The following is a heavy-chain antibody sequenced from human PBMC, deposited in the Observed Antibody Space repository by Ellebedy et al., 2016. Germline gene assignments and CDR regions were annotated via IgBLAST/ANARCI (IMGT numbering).Heavy chain of an antibody. CDR3: RPGHYANL. CDR2: ISAGSDTT. V-gene: IGHV3-23*01. Sequence: GGSLRLSXTASGLNFNTFFMSWVRQAPGKGLEWVSTISAGSDTTRLADSVRGRFTVSRDNSKYILYLHMKNLRADDTAVYYCRPGHYANLWGHGTLVTVSS. CDR1: GLNFNTFF. D-gene: IGHD4-17*01. J-gene: IGHJ5*02.